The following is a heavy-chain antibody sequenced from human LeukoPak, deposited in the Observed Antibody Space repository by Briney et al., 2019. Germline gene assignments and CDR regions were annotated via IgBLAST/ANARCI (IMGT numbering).Heavy chain of an antibody. CDR3: ASPIGGYPYYMDV. CDR2: IIPIFGTA. CDR1: GGTFSSYA. V-gene: IGHV1-69*13. D-gene: IGHD3-16*01. Sequence: SVKVSCKASGGTFSSYAISWVRQAPGQGLEWMGGIIPIFGTANYAQKFQGRVTITADESTSTAYMELSSLRSEDTAVYYCASPIGGYPYYMDVWGKGTTVTVSS. J-gene: IGHJ6*03.